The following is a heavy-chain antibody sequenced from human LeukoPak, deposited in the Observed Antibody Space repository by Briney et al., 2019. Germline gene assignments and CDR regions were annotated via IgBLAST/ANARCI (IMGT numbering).Heavy chain of an antibody. CDR3: ATMAATLRTYYYYMDV. CDR1: GYTLTELS. CDR2: FDPEDGET. Sequence: ASVKVSCKVSGYTLTELSMHWVRQAPGKGLEWMGGFDPEDGETIYAQKFQGRVTMTEDTSTDTAYMELSSLRSEDTAVYYCATMAATLRTYYYYMDVWGKGTTVTVSS. V-gene: IGHV1-24*01. J-gene: IGHJ6*03. D-gene: IGHD2-15*01.